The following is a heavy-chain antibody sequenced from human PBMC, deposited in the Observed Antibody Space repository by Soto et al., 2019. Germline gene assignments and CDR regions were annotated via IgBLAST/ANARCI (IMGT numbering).Heavy chain of an antibody. Sequence: SETLSLTCAVYGGSFSGYYWSWIRQPPGKGLEWIGEINHSGSTNYNPSLKSRVTISVDTSKNQFSLKLSSVTAADTAVYYCARVGPALQLRFLEWLIDYWGQGTLVTVSS. D-gene: IGHD3-3*01. CDR3: ARVGPALQLRFLEWLIDY. J-gene: IGHJ4*02. CDR1: GGSFSGYY. V-gene: IGHV4-34*01. CDR2: INHSGST.